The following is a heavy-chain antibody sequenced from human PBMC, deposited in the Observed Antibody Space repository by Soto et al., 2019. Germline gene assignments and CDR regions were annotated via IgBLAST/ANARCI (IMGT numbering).Heavy chain of an antibody. Sequence: PGGSLRLSCAASGFNLATYSMSWVRQAPGKGLEWVAGISDGVDRAYYGDSVKGRFTISRDTSKNMLYLRMNSLRAEDTAIYYCARYTAVADPYYFDYWGQGTLVTVSS. J-gene: IGHJ4*02. CDR2: ISDGVDRA. CDR1: GFNLATYS. V-gene: IGHV3-23*01. CDR3: ARYTAVADPYYFDY. D-gene: IGHD6-19*01.